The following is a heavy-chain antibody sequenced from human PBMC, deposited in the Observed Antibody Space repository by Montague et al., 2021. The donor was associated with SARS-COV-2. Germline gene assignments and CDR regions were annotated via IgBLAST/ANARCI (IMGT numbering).Heavy chain of an antibody. Sequence: SLRLSCAAFGFKFSDYWMIWIRQAPGKGLEWVASIRHDGSLKYLTDSLKGRFTISRDNAKKSLYLQMNSLRVEDTAIYCCARDQDYHVGDNYYDAFDIWGQGTMVAVSS. V-gene: IGHV3-7*01. CDR3: ARDQDYHVGDNYYDAFDI. CDR1: GFKFSDYW. J-gene: IGHJ3*02. CDR2: IRHDGSLK. D-gene: IGHD2-21*01.